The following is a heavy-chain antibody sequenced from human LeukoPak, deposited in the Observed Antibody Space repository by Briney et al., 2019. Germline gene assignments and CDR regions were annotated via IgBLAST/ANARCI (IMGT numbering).Heavy chain of an antibody. CDR1: GGTFSSYT. CDR3: ARDAGFRSPRHYYYGMDV. J-gene: IGHJ6*02. Sequence: GASVKVSCKASGGTFSSYTISCVRQAPGQGLEWMGRIIPILGIANYAQKFQGRVTITADKSTSTAYMELSSLRSEDTAVYYCARDAGFRSPRHYYYGMDVWGQGTTVTVSS. V-gene: IGHV1-69*04. CDR2: IIPILGIA.